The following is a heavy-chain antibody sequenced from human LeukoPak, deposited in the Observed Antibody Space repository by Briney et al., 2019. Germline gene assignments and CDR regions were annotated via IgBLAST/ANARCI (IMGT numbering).Heavy chain of an antibody. Sequence: SETLSLTCTVSGGSISSSSHYWGWLRQPPGKGVEGIGSIYYSGSTYYNPSLKSRVTISVYTSKNQFSLKLSSVTAADTAVYYCARDRGDWFGELLEQNWFDPWGQGTLVTVSS. D-gene: IGHD3-10*01. CDR3: ARDRGDWFGELLEQNWFDP. CDR1: GGSISSSSHY. CDR2: IYYSGST. J-gene: IGHJ5*02. V-gene: IGHV4-39*07.